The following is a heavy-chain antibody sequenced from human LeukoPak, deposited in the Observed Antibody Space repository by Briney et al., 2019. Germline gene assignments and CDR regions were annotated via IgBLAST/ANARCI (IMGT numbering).Heavy chain of an antibody. V-gene: IGHV3-30*03. J-gene: IGHJ4*02. Sequence: GGSLRLSCVASGFTFSSYGMHWVRQAPGKGLEWVAVVSYDGGVKYYADSVMGRFTISRDNSKSTLYLQMNSLRAEDTAVYYWARDTPVRNYDSTGPFDYWGQGTLVTVS. D-gene: IGHD3-22*01. CDR2: VSYDGGVK. CDR3: ARDTPVRNYDSTGPFDY. CDR1: GFTFSSYG.